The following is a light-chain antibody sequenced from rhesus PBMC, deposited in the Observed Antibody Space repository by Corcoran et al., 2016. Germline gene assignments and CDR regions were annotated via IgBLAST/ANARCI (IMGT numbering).Light chain of an antibody. CDR2: AAS. V-gene: IGKV1-44*03. CDR1: QTISSY. J-gene: IGKJ1*01. CDR3: QQHNSHPRT. Sequence: DIQMTQSPSSLSASVGDRVTITCRASQTISSYLAWYQQKPGKVPKLLIYAASTLQSGVPSRFSGSGSGTDCTLTISSLQPEDFATYYCQQHNSHPRTFGQGTKVEIK.